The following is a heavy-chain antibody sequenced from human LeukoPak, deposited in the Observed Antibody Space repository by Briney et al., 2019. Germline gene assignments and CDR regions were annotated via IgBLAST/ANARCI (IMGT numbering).Heavy chain of an antibody. CDR2: ISYDGSNK. Sequence: GGSLRLSCAASGFTFSSYGMHWVRQAPGKGLEWVAVISYDGSNKYYADSVKGRFTISRDNSKNTLYLQMNSLRAEDTAVYYCAKAPRFLEWLSYLDYWGQGTLVTVSS. V-gene: IGHV3-30*18. D-gene: IGHD3-3*01. CDR1: GFTFSSYG. J-gene: IGHJ4*02. CDR3: AKAPRFLEWLSYLDY.